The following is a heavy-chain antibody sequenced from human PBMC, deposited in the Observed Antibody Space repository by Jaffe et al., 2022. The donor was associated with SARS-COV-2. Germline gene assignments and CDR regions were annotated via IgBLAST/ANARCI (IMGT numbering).Heavy chain of an antibody. J-gene: IGHJ3*02. D-gene: IGHD3-16*01. CDR1: GFTFSHFS. CDR2: MSYDGSNK. V-gene: IGHV3-30*03. CDR3: ARDLAHERVEDAFHI. Sequence: QEQLVESGGGVVQPGRSLRLSCVASGFTFSHFSMHWVRQAPGKGLEWLAVMSYDGSNKFYADSVKGRFTIYRDNSKNTVYLEIDNLRREDTALYFCARDLAHERVEDAFHIWGQGTVVTVAS.